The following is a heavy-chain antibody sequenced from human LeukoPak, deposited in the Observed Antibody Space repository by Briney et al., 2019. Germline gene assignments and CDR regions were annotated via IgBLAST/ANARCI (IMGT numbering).Heavy chain of an antibody. CDR2: ISAYNGNT. CDR1: GYTFTSYG. V-gene: IGHV1-18*01. Sequence: VASVKVSCKASGYTFTSYGISWVRQAPGQGLEWMGWISAYNGNTNYAQKLQGRVTMTTDTSTSTAYMELRSLRSDDTAVYYCARDGALYSSSEPVDYWGQGTLVTASS. D-gene: IGHD6-6*01. J-gene: IGHJ4*02. CDR3: ARDGALYSSSEPVDY.